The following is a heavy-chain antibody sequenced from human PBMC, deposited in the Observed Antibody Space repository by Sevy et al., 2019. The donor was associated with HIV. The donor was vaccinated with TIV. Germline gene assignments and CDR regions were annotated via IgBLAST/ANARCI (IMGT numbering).Heavy chain of an antibody. CDR2: IQYSGST. D-gene: IGHD6-13*01. CDR3: ARERQLVLDY. Sequence: SETLSLTCTVSGGSISSYYWSWIRRPPGKGLEWIGYIQYSGSTNNNPSLKSRVTMSVVTSKNQFSLKLSSVTAADTAAYYCARERQLVLDYWGQGTLVTVSS. V-gene: IGHV4-59*01. CDR1: GGSISSYY. J-gene: IGHJ4*02.